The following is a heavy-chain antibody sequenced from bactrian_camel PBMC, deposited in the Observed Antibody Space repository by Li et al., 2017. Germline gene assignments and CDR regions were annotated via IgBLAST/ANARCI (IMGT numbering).Heavy chain of an antibody. V-gene: IGHV3-3*01. CDR1: GHTYSSNC. Sequence: VQLVESGGGSVQAGGSLRLSCAASGHTYSSNCMGWFRQAPGQEREGVAGISTGGDVTYYSNSVNGRFTISRDNAKNIVYLQMTYLKPEDTAMYYCAADGPRSTTRCAAIITYTPRYVGQGTQVTVS. CDR2: ISTGGDVT. D-gene: IGHD2*01. J-gene: IGHJ4*01.